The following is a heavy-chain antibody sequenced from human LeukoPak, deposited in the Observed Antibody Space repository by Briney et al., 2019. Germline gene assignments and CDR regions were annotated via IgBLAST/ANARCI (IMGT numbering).Heavy chain of an antibody. CDR3: AKVGRSLYSFDY. CDR2: IRDDGSNQ. V-gene: IGHV3-30*02. D-gene: IGHD2-8*01. Sequence: GGSLRLSCAASGFTFSNYGMHWVRQAPGKGAEWVAFIRDDGSNQYYADSVKGRFTISRDNSKNTLYLQMNSLRADDTAVYYCAKVGRSLYSFDYWGQGTLVTVSS. J-gene: IGHJ4*02. CDR1: GFTFSNYG.